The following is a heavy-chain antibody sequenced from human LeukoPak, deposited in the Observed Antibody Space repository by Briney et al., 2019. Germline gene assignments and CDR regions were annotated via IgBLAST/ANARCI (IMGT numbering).Heavy chain of an antibody. CDR2: TNAGNGNT. V-gene: IGHV1-3*01. CDR3: ARGPSSWWLLPFDY. J-gene: IGHJ4*02. Sequence: GASVKVSCKASGYTFTSYAMHWVRQAPGQRLEWMGWTNAGNGNTKYSQKFQGRVTITRDTSASTAYMELSSLRSEDTAVYYCARGPSSWWLLPFDYWGQGTLVTVSS. D-gene: IGHD3-22*01. CDR1: GYTFTSYA.